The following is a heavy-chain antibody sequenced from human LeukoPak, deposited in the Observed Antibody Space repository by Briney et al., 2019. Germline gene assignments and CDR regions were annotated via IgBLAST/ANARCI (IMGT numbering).Heavy chain of an antibody. CDR1: GGTFSSYA. J-gene: IGHJ2*01. Sequence: ASVKVSCKASGGTFSSYAISWVRRAPGQGLEWMGGIIPIFGTANYARKFQGRVTITTDESTSTAYMELSSLRSEDTAVYYCARGSRGVVPAAIALMNWYFDLWGRGTLVTVSS. CDR2: IIPIFGTA. D-gene: IGHD2-2*01. V-gene: IGHV1-69*05. CDR3: ARGSRGVVPAAIALMNWYFDL.